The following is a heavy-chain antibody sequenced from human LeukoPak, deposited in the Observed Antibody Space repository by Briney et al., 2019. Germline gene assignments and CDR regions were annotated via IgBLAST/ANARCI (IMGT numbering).Heavy chain of an antibody. CDR3: ARGRGGD. CDR2: ISSEGFT. J-gene: IGHJ4*02. V-gene: IGHV3-53*01. D-gene: IGHD2-15*01. Sequence: AGSLRLSCEASGVTVNSYFMGWVRQAPGKGLEWVSLISSEGFTYSADSVKGRLTISRDNSKNTLYLQMNTLTAEDTAFYYCARGRGGDWGQGALVTVSS. CDR1: GVTVNSYF.